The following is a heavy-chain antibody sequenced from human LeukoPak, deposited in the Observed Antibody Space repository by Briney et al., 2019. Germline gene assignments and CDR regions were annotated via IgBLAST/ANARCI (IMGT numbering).Heavy chain of an antibody. CDR1: GYTFTSYT. CDR2: INTGNGNT. Sequence: GASVKVSCKASGYTFTSYTMHWVRQAPGQRLEWMGWINTGNGNTKYSQEFQGRVTITRDTSASTAYMELSSLRSEDMAVYYCAGRAKFRSYGSGTYYTSLPFDPWGQGTLVTVSS. D-gene: IGHD3-10*01. J-gene: IGHJ5*02. V-gene: IGHV1-3*03. CDR3: AGRAKFRSYGSGTYYTSLPFDP.